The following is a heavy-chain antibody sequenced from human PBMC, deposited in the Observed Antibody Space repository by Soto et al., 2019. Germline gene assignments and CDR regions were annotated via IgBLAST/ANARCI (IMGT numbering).Heavy chain of an antibody. CDR1: GGTFSNYA. J-gene: IGHJ5*02. CDR2: IIPIFGTT. CDR3: AKDGGADGYFGNWLDP. Sequence: QVQLVQSGAEVKKPGSSVKVSCKASGGTFSNYAITWVRQAPGQGLEWVGRIIPIFGTTNVAQKFQGRVTITADESPPTAYMDLSGLRSDDTAVYYCAKDGGADGYFGNWLDPWGQGTLVTVSS. V-gene: IGHV1-69*15. D-gene: IGHD5-12*01.